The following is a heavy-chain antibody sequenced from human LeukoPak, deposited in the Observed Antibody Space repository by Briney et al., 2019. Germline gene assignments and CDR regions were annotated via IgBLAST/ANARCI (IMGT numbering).Heavy chain of an antibody. CDR2: IIPILGIA. Sequence: SVKVSCKASGGTFSSYAISWVRQAPGQGLEWMGRIIPILGIANYAQKFQGRVTITADKSTSTAYMELSSLRSEDTAVYYCALRPQLGIRPPYYFDYWGQGTLVTVSS. J-gene: IGHJ4*02. CDR1: GGTFSSYA. CDR3: ALRPQLGIRPPYYFDY. D-gene: IGHD7-27*01. V-gene: IGHV1-69*04.